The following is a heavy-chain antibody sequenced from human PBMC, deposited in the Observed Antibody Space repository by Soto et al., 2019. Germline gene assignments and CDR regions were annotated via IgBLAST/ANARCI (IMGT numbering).Heavy chain of an antibody. CDR2: IYYSGST. Sequence: SETLSLTCAVSGGSISSYYWSWIRQPPGKGLEWIGYIYYSGSTNYNPSLKSRVTISVDTSKNQFSLKLSSVTAADTAVYYCARVREGQMATLYYFDYWGQGTLVTVSS. J-gene: IGHJ4*02. CDR1: GGSISSYY. V-gene: IGHV4-59*01. CDR3: ARVREGQMATLYYFDY. D-gene: IGHD5-12*01.